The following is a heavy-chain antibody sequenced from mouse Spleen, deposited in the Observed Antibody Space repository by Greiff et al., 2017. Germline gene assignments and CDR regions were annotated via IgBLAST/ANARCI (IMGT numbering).Heavy chain of an antibody. CDR3: TRDYYGSSYGY. CDR1: GFTFSSYT. CDR2: ISSGGSYT. V-gene: IGHV5-6-4*01. D-gene: IGHD1-1*01. Sequence: DVKLVESGGGLVKPGGSLKLSCAASGFTFSSYTMSWVRQTPEKRLEWVATISSGGSYTYYPDSVKGRFTISRDNAKNTLYLQMSSLKSEDTAMYYCTRDYYGSSYGYWGQGTTLTVSS. J-gene: IGHJ2*01.